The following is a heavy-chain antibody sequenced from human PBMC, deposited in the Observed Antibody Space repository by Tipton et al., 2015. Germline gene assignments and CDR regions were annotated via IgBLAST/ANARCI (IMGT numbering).Heavy chain of an antibody. CDR2: INHSGTT. V-gene: IGHV4-4*02. CDR3: ARGRGMRLLDS. J-gene: IGHJ4*02. D-gene: IGHD4-11*01. Sequence: SLRLSCTASGFRFSDAWMNWVRQAPGKGLEWIGEINHSGTTNYSPSLKSRVTISVDESKNEFSLRLNSVTVADTAVYYCARGRGMRLLDSWGQGTLVTVST. CDR1: GFRFSDAW.